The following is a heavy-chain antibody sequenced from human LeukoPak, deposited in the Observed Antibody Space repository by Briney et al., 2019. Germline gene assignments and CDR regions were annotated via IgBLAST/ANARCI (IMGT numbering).Heavy chain of an antibody. CDR1: GGSISSYY. CDR3: ARGGLAAAGYPPFDP. D-gene: IGHD6-13*01. CDR2: IYYSGST. V-gene: IGHV4-59*01. J-gene: IGHJ5*02. Sequence: PSETLSLTCTVSGGSISSYYWSWIRQPPGKGLEWIGYIYYSGSTNYNPSLKSRVTISVDTSKNQFSLKLSSVTAAGTAVYYCARGGLAAAGYPPFDPWGQGTQVTVSS.